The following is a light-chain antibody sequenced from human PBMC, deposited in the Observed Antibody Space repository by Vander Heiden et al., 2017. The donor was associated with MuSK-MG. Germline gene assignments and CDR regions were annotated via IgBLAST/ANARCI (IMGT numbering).Light chain of an antibody. CDR3: QQSDSALS. Sequence: IQMTQSPSSLSASGGDTISITCRPSHTINTNLTWYQQRPGGATKLLNDAACSLQSGVPSRFSGSGSGTDFILTISRLQHEDVATYYCQQSDSALSFGGGTKVEIK. CDR2: AAC. CDR1: HTINTN. V-gene: IGKV1-39*01. J-gene: IGKJ4*01.